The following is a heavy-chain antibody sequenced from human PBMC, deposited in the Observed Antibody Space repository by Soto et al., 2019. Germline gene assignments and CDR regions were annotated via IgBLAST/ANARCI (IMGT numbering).Heavy chain of an antibody. CDR3: QGRLVGPTPEGQRAYSGYDLGY. V-gene: IGHV3-66*01. CDR2: IYSGGST. Sequence: GGSLRLSCAASGFTVSSNYMSWVRQAPGKGLEWVSVIYSGGSTYYADSVKGRFTISRDNSKNTLYLQMNSLRAEDTAVYYCQGRLVGPTPEGQRAYSGYDLGYWGQGTLVTVSS. CDR1: GFTVSSNY. J-gene: IGHJ4*02. D-gene: IGHD5-12*01.